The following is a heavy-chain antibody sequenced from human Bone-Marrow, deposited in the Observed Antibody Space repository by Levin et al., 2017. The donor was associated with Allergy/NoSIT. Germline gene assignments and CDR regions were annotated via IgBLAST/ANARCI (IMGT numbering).Heavy chain of an antibody. CDR1: GFTFRSYT. J-gene: IGHJ4*02. CDR3: AAEYYTGSSGFHY. V-gene: IGHV3-21*06. CDR2: ITNTFSDK. D-gene: IGHD3-22*01. Sequence: PGESLKISCAASGFTFRSYTMNWVRQAPGKGLEWVSTITNTFSDKYYADSVKGRFSISRDDAESSLYLQMNSLTVDDTAMYYCAAEYYTGSSGFHYWGQGTQVTVSS.